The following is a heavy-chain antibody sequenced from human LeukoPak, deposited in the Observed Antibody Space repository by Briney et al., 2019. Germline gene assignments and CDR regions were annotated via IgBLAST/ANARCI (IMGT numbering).Heavy chain of an antibody. D-gene: IGHD6-13*01. Sequence: SETLSLTCAVYGGSFSGYYWSWIRQPPGKGLEWIGEINHSGSTNYNPSLKSRVTISVDTSKNQFSLKLSSVAAADTAVYYCARVYYSSSYDYWYFDLWGRGTLVTVSS. CDR2: INHSGST. J-gene: IGHJ2*01. CDR3: ARVYYSSSYDYWYFDL. V-gene: IGHV4-34*01. CDR1: GGSFSGYY.